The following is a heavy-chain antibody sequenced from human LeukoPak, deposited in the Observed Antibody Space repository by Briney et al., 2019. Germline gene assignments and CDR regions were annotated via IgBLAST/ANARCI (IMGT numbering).Heavy chain of an antibody. CDR3: ARGYYSGSYCYDY. Sequence: PGGSLRLSCAASGSSFSDYYMSWIRQAPGKGLEWVSYISSSGSTIYYADSVKGRFTISRDNAKNSLYLQMNSLRAEDTAVYYCARGYYSGSYCYDYWGQGTLVTVSS. D-gene: IGHD1-26*01. CDR1: GSSFSDYY. V-gene: IGHV3-11*01. CDR2: ISSSGSTI. J-gene: IGHJ4*02.